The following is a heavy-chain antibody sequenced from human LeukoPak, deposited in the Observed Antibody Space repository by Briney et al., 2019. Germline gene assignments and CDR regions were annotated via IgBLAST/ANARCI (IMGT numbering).Heavy chain of an antibody. V-gene: IGHV1-8*01. Sequence: ASVKVSCKASGYTFSSYDINWVRQATGQGLEWMGWMNPNSGNTGYAQKFQGRVTMTRNTSISTAYMELSSLRSEDTAVYYCATRYGSGSYYNVFYWGQGTLLTVSS. CDR2: MNPNSGNT. D-gene: IGHD3-10*01. J-gene: IGHJ4*02. CDR3: ATRYGSGSYYNVFY. CDR1: GYTFSSYD.